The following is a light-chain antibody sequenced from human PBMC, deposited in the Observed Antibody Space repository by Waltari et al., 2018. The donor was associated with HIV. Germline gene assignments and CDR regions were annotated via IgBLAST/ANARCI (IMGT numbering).Light chain of an antibody. CDR1: SSDVGGYNY. CDR2: EVI. Sequence: QSALTQPASVSGSPGQSITISCTGTSSDVGGYNYVSWYQQHPGKAPKLIIDEVITRPSGVSNRFSGSKSGNTASLTISGLQAEDEADYSCSSYTSSSVVFGGGTKLTVL. J-gene: IGLJ2*01. CDR3: SSYTSSSVV. V-gene: IGLV2-14*01.